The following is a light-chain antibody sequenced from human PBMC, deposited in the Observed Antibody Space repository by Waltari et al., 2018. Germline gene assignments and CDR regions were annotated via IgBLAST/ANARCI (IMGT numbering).Light chain of an antibody. J-gene: IGKJ4*01. CDR3: QQSDTFFALT. CDR1: QNINIF. V-gene: IGKV1-39*01. CDR2: AAS. Sequence: DLQMTQSPSSLSASVGDRVTITCRASQNINIFLSWYQQRPGRAPRLLIYAASSLHSGVPSRFSGSGSGTDFTLTIASLQPEDFATYYCQQSDTFFALTFGGGTKVEI.